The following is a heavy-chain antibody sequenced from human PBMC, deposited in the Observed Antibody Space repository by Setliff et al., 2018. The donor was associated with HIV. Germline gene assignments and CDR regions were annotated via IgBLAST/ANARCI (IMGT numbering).Heavy chain of an antibody. CDR1: GGTFSNYA. CDR2: IIPLFGAA. Sequence: GASVKVSCKASGGTFSNYAISWVRQAPGQGLEWMGGIIPLFGAAKYAQKFQGRGTITADESTSIAYMELSTLTSDDTAVYYCATGAXXXXFDFDPWGQATQVTVSS. D-gene: IGHD3-9*01. J-gene: IGHJ5*02. V-gene: IGHV1-69*13. CDR3: ATGAXXXXFDFDP.